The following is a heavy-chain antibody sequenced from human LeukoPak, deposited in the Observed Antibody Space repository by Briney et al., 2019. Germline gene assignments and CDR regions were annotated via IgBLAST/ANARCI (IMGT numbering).Heavy chain of an antibody. CDR3: ARADSFQQWQIPPDNAFDI. J-gene: IGHJ3*02. CDR2: IYYSGST. CDR1: GGSISSSSYY. V-gene: IGHV4-39*07. Sequence: SETLSLTCTVSGGSISSSSYYWGWIRQPPGKGLEWIGSIYYSGSTYYNPSLKSRVTISADTSKNQFSLKLSSVTAADTAVYYCARADSFQQWQIPPDNAFDIWGQGTMVTVSS. D-gene: IGHD6-19*01.